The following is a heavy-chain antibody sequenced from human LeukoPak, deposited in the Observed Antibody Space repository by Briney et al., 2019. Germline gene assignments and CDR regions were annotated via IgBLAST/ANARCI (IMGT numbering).Heavy chain of an antibody. Sequence: KTSETLSLTCALSGGSFNGYHWTWIRQSPDKGLEWIGEINYMGGTTHNPSFKSRVTISGDASKKEFSLEMTSVTAADTAVYYCARDGVTIFKGEPYWGQGTAVTVSS. CDR2: INYMGGT. CDR1: GGSFNGYH. J-gene: IGHJ4*02. V-gene: IGHV4-34*01. CDR3: ARDGVTIFKGEPY. D-gene: IGHD3-3*02.